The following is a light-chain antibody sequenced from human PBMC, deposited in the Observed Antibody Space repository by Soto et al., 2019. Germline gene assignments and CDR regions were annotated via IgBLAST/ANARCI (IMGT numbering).Light chain of an antibody. CDR1: NSDVGGYNF. Sequence: QSVLTQPPSVSGSRGQSITISCTGTNSDVGGYNFVSWYQQQPGKAPKLIIYEVRNRPSGVSDRFSGSKYGNTASLTISGLQAEDEADYYCGSQTTSSTSVFGTGTKVTVL. J-gene: IGLJ1*01. V-gene: IGLV2-14*01. CDR2: EVR. CDR3: GSQTTSSTSV.